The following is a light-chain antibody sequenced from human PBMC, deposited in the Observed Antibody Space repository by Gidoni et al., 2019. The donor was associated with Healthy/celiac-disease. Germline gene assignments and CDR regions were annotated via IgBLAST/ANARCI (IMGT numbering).Light chain of an antibody. J-gene: IGKJ4*01. CDR3: QQYGSSPLT. CDR1: QSVSSSY. Sequence: VSTQSPGTLSLSPGERAKLSCRASQSVSSSYLDWYQQKPGQAPRLLIYCASSRATGIPDRFSGSGCGRDFTLTISRLEPEDVAVYYCQQYGSSPLTFGGGTKVEIK. CDR2: CAS. V-gene: IGKV3-20*01.